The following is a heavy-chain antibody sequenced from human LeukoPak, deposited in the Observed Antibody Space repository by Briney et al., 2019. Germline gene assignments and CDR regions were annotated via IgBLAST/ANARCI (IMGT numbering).Heavy chain of an antibody. CDR2: IYTSGST. J-gene: IGHJ2*01. CDR3: AREPERGYSYGYWYFDL. D-gene: IGHD5-18*01. CDR1: GGSISSSSYY. Sequence: SETLSLICTVSGGSISSSSYYWSWIRQPAGKGLEWIGRIYTSGSTNYNPSLKSRVTMSVDTSKNQFPLKLSSVTAADTAVYYCAREPERGYSYGYWYFDLWGRGTLVTVSS. V-gene: IGHV4-61*02.